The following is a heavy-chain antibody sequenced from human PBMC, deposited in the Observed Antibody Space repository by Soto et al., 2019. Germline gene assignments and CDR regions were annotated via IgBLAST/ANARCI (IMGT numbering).Heavy chain of an antibody. J-gene: IGHJ4*02. CDR1: GFTFDVYA. D-gene: IGHD6-6*01. CDR3: AKDLRYSTSAPCDY. CDR2: ISWNRGTI. V-gene: IGHV3-9*01. Sequence: EVQLVESGGGLVQPGRSLRLACAASGFTFDVYAMHWVRHAPGPGLECVSGISWNRGTIGYADSVKGRFTISRDTAKNSLERQMNRLRAEDTGVYYCAKDLRYSTSAPCDYGGQGTLVTVSS.